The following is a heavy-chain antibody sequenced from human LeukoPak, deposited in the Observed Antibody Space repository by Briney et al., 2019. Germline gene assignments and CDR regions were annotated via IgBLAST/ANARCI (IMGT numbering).Heavy chain of an antibody. D-gene: IGHD3-22*01. CDR3: AGSRIGYSDSSGFFDS. Sequence: SETLSLTCTVSGGSISSGGYYWSWIRQHPGEGLEWIGYIHYSGSTYYSPSLKSRVTISVDTSKNQFSLKLSSVTAADTAVYYCAGSRIGYSDSSGFFDSWGQGTLVTVSS. CDR2: IHYSGST. V-gene: IGHV4-31*03. J-gene: IGHJ4*02. CDR1: GGSISSGGYY.